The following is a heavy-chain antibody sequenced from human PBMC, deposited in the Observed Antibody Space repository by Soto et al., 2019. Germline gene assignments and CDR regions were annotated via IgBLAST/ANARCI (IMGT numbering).Heavy chain of an antibody. CDR3: ATDQLGYSGYDSAFDY. Sequence: GAAVEVSCKVSVYTLTELSMHWVRQAPGKGLEWMGGFDPEDGETIYAQKFQGRVTMTEDTSTDTAYMELSSLRSEDTAVYYCATDQLGYSGYDSAFDYWGQGTLVTVSS. CDR1: VYTLTELS. J-gene: IGHJ4*02. D-gene: IGHD5-12*01. CDR2: FDPEDGET. V-gene: IGHV1-24*01.